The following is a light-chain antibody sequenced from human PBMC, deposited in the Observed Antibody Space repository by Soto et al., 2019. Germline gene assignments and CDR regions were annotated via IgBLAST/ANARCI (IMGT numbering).Light chain of an antibody. CDR2: EVS. V-gene: IGLV2-14*01. Sequence: QSVLTQPASVSGSPGQSITISCPGTSSDVGGYNYVSWYQQHPGKAPKLMIYEVSNRPSGVSNRVSGVKSGNTASLTISLLQAEDEADDYFSSYTSSSAHYVFGTVPKLTLL. CDR1: SSDVGGYNY. J-gene: IGLJ1*01. CDR3: SSYTSSSAHYV.